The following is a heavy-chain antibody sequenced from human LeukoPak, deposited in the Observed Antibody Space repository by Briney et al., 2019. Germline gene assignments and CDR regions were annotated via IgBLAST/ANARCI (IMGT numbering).Heavy chain of an antibody. D-gene: IGHD1-26*01. J-gene: IGHJ3*02. CDR1: CGSISSNKYY. Sequence: KTSETLSLTCTVSCGSISSNKYYWGWIRQPPGKGLEWIGSIYYSGSTYYNPTLKSRVTIFVDTSKNQFSLKLSSVTAADTAVYYCATPYSGGYQGLDIWGQGTMVTVSS. CDR3: ATPYSGGYQGLDI. V-gene: IGHV4-39*01. CDR2: IYYSGST.